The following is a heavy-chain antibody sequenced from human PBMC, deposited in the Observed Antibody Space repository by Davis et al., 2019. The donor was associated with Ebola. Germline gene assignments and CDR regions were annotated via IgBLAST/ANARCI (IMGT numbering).Heavy chain of an antibody. Sequence: SLKISCAASGFTFDDYAMHWVRQAPGKGLEWISGIKWNGDYIAYADSVKGRFTISRDNAKNSLYLQMNSLKPEDTALYYCGKDSQNGWYWGGFDYWGQGILVTVSS. D-gene: IGHD6-19*01. V-gene: IGHV3-9*01. CDR2: IKWNGDYI. J-gene: IGHJ4*02. CDR1: GFTFDDYA. CDR3: GKDSQNGWYWGGFDY.